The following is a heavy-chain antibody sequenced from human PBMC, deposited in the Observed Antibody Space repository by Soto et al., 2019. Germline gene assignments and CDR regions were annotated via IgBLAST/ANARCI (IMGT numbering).Heavy chain of an antibody. CDR2: IVVGSGNT. D-gene: IGHD2-21*02. CDR3: AADPYCGGDCYFDY. CDR1: GFTFFTSA. J-gene: IGHJ4*02. Sequence: SVKVSCKASGFTFFTSAVQWVRQARVQRLEWIGWIVVGSGNTNYAQKFQERVTITRDMSTNTAYMELSSLRSEDTAVYYCAADPYCGGDCYFDYWGQGTMVTVSS. V-gene: IGHV1-58*01.